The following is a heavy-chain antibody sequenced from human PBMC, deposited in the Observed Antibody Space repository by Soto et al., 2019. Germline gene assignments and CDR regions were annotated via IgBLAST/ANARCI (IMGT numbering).Heavy chain of an antibody. CDR2: INHSGST. J-gene: IGHJ4*01. CDR3: ARGPNIRTFDY. Sequence: SETLSLTCTVSGGSISSGGYYWTWIRQPPGKGLEWIGEINHSGSTTYNPSLKSRVTISVDTSKNQFSLKLSSVTAADTAVYYCARGPNIRTFDYWGHGTLVTVSS. CDR1: GGSISSGGYY. V-gene: IGHV4-61*08.